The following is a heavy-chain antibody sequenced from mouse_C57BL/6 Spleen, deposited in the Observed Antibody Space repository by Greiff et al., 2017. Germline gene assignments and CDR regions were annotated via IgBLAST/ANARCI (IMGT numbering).Heavy chain of an antibody. D-gene: IGHD2-1*01. Sequence: QVQLQQSGAELMKPGASVKLSCKATGYTFTGYWIEWVKQRPGHGLEWIGELLPGSGSTNYNEKFKGKATFTADTSSNTAYMQLSSLTTEDSAIYYCAKLYYGKSYAMDYWGQGTSVTVSS. CDR2: LLPGSGST. J-gene: IGHJ4*01. CDR1: GYTFTGYW. CDR3: AKLYYGKSYAMDY. V-gene: IGHV1-9*01.